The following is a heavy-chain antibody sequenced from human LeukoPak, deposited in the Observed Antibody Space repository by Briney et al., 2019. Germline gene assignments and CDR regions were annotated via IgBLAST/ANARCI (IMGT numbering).Heavy chain of an antibody. V-gene: IGHV4-59*01. CDR3: ARGGNSGTWAYYVDY. D-gene: IGHD3-10*01. J-gene: IGHJ4*02. Sequence: SETLSLTCTVSGGSISSYYWSWIRQPPGKGLEWIGYIFHSGDTNYNPSLKSRVTISADTSKNQFSLRLSSVTAADTAVYYCARGGNSGTWAYYVDYWGQGTLVTVSS. CDR2: IFHSGDT. CDR1: GGSISSYY.